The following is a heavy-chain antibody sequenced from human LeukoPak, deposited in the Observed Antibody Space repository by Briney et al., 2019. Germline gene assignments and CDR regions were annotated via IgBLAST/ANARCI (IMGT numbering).Heavy chain of an antibody. V-gene: IGHV3-7*01. CDR2: IKQDGSEK. CDR1: AFTFSSYW. J-gene: IGHJ6*02. CDR3: ARVPSGSYHINYYYYGMDV. D-gene: IGHD1-26*01. Sequence: GGSLRLSCAASAFTFSSYWMSWVRQAPGKGLEWVANIKQDGSEKYYVDSVKGRFTISRDNAKNSLYLQMNSLRAEDTAVYYCARVPSGSYHINYYYYGMDVWGQGTTVTVSS.